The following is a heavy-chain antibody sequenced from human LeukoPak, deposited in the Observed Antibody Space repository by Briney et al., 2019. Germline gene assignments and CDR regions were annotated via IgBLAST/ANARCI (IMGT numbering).Heavy chain of an antibody. D-gene: IGHD1-26*01. Sequence: PGGSLRLSCAASGFTFSDYYMSWIRQAPGKGLEWVSYISSSGSTIYYADSMKGRFIISRDNARNSLYLEMNSLRAEDTAVYYCARIIGISGTYPTDYWGQGTLVTVSS. V-gene: IGHV3-11*04. CDR1: GFTFSDYY. J-gene: IGHJ4*02. CDR2: ISSSGSTI. CDR3: ARIIGISGTYPTDY.